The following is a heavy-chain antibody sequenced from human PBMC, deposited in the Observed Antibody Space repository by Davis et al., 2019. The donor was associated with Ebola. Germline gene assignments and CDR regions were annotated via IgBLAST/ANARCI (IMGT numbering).Heavy chain of an antibody. J-gene: IGHJ4*02. D-gene: IGHD6-19*01. Sequence: GESLKISCAASGFPFGDYGMSWVRQAPGQGLEWVSGITWIGGATDYGDSVKGRFTISRDNAKKSLYLEMNSLRVEDTAFYNCVRDYRVGQWLTDFWCQGTLVTVSS. V-gene: IGHV3-20*01. CDR1: GFPFGDYG. CDR2: ITWIGGAT. CDR3: VRDYRVGQWLTDF.